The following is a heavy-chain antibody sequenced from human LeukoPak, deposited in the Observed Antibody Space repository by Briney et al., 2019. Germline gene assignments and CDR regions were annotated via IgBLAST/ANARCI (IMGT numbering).Heavy chain of an antibody. CDR3: ARDLPHYYDSSVDY. D-gene: IGHD3-22*01. CDR1: GYTLIDYW. CDR2: IIPMSGTV. Sequence: ASVKVSCKASGYTLIDYWMFWVRQAPGQGLEWMGGIIPMSGTVNNAQKLQGRVTMTTDTSTSTAYMELRSLRSDDTAVYYCARDLPHYYDSSVDYWGQGTLVTVSS. V-gene: IGHV1-18*01. J-gene: IGHJ4*02.